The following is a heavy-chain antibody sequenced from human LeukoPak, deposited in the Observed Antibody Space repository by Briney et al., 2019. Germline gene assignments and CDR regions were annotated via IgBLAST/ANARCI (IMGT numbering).Heavy chain of an antibody. J-gene: IGHJ4*02. D-gene: IGHD1-26*01. V-gene: IGHV3-23*01. CDR3: AKDRSIGTYYTFDH. CDR1: GFTFSSYA. CDR2: ISAGGSST. Sequence: GGSLRLSCAASGFTFSSYAMTWVRQAPGKGLEWVSGISAGGSSTYYADSVKGRFTVSRDNSKNSLYLQMSSLTAADTAVYYCAKDRSIGTYYTFDHWGQGTLVTVSS.